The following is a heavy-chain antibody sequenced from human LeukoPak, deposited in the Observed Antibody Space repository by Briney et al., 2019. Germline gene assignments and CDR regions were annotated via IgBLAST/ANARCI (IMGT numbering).Heavy chain of an antibody. V-gene: IGHV3-21*01. Sequence: GGSLRLSCAASGFTFSSYAMHWVRQAPGKGLEWVSSISSSSSYIYYADSVKGRFTISKDNAKNSLYLQMNSLRAEDTAVYYCARGRGPRYYFDYWGQGTLVTVSS. CDR3: ARGRGPRYYFDY. CDR1: GFTFSSYA. CDR2: ISSSSSYI. J-gene: IGHJ4*02. D-gene: IGHD3-10*01.